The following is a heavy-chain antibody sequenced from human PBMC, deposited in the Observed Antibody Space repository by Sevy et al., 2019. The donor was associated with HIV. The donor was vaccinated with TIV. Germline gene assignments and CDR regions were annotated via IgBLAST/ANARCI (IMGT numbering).Heavy chain of an antibody. J-gene: IGHJ6*02. V-gene: IGHV3-33*01. CDR3: ARGGSGMEDYYYGMDV. CDR1: GFTFSSYG. CDR2: IWYDGSNK. Sequence: GGSLRLSCAASGFTFSSYGMHWVRQAPGKGLEWVAVIWYDGSNKYYADSGKGRFTISRDNSKNTLYLQMNSLRAEDTAVYYCARGGSGMEDYYYGMDVWGQGTTVTVSS. D-gene: IGHD3-10*01.